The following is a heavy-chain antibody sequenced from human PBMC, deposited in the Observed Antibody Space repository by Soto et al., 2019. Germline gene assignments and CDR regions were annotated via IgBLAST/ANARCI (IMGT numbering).Heavy chain of an antibody. CDR1: GGSISSSSYY. J-gene: IGHJ4*02. V-gene: IGHV4-39*01. Sequence: SETLSLTCTVSGGSISSSSYYWGWIRQPPGKGLEWIGSIYYSGSTYYNPSLKSRVTISVDTSKNQFSLKLSSVTAADTAVYYCARNWKITAMVNYYFDYWGQGTLVTVSS. CDR3: ARNWKITAMVNYYFDY. CDR2: IYYSGST. D-gene: IGHD5-18*01.